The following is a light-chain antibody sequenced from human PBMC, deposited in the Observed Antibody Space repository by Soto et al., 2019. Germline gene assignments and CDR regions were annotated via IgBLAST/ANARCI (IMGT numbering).Light chain of an antibody. J-gene: IGLJ3*02. Sequence: QSVLTQPPSASGTPGQRVTISCSGSSSNIGSNYVYWYQQLPGTAPKLLIYNNYQRPSGVPDRFSGSKSGPSASLAISGLRSGDEADYYCAAWDDSLSGVVFGGGTQLTVL. V-gene: IGLV1-47*02. CDR2: NNY. CDR3: AAWDDSLSGVV. CDR1: SSNIGSNY.